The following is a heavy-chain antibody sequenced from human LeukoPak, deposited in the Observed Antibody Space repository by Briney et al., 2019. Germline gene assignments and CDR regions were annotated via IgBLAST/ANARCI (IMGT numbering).Heavy chain of an antibody. Sequence: TETLSLTCTVSGGSISSYYWSWIRQPPGKGLEWIGYIYTSGSTYYNPSLQSRVTISVDASKKQFSLKLGSVTAADTAVYYCARHLSQGDGDKRGFDYWGQGTLVTVSS. V-gene: IGHV4-4*08. CDR2: IYTSGST. CDR1: GGSISSYY. CDR3: ARHLSQGDGDKRGFDY. J-gene: IGHJ4*02. D-gene: IGHD5-24*01.